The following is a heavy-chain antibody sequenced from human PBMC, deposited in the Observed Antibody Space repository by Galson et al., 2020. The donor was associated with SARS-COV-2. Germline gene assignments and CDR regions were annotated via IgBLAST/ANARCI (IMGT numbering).Heavy chain of an antibody. D-gene: IGHD5-18*01. CDR1: GFPFSTYS. J-gene: IGHJ6*02. V-gene: IGHV3-21*01. CDR3: ARDEGIRGYNYGRLYYGLDV. CDR2: ISTSSSYT. Sequence: GESLKISCAASGFPFSTYSMNWVRLAPGKGLEWVSSISTSSSYTYYPDSVKGRFSISRDNPRNSLYLQMNSLRAEDTAVYYCARDEGIRGYNYGRLYYGLDVWGQGTTVTVSS.